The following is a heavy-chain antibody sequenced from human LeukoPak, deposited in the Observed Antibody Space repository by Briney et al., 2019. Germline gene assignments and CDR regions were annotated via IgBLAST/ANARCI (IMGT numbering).Heavy chain of an antibody. CDR2: IRYDGSND. CDR1: VVTFSGYG. V-gene: IGHV3-30*02. CDR3: VKDVSQYQQLVREWFEL. Sequence: VRCPRLSCAPSVVTFSGYGMHWVRQAPGQGLDWVAFIRYDGSNDYYADSVTGRFTVSRDTSKNTLYLQMKSLRAQDTAVYFCVKDVSQYQQLVREWFELWGQGTLGTVSS. J-gene: IGHJ5*02. D-gene: IGHD6-13*01.